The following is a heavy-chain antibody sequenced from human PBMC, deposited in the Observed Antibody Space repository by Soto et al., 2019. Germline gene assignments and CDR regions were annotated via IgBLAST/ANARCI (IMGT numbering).Heavy chain of an antibody. CDR3: ARGRDGYNFHYYYGMDV. D-gene: IGHD5-12*01. CDR1: GFTFSSYD. J-gene: IGHJ6*02. CDR2: IGTTGDT. Sequence: GGSLRLSCAASGFTFSSYDMHWVRQVTGKGLEWVSAIGTTGDTYYPGSVKGRFTISREDAKNSLYLQMDSLRAEDTAVYYCARGRDGYNFHYYYGMDVWGQGTTVTVSS. V-gene: IGHV3-13*01.